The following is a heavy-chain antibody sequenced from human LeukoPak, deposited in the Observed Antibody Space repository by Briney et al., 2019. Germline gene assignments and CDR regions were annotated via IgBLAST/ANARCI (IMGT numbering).Heavy chain of an antibody. Sequence: GGSLRLSCAASGFTFDDYAMHWVRQAPGKGLEWVSGISWNSGSIGYVDSVKGRFTISRDNAKNSLYLQMNSLRAEDTAVYYCARDTYRFDDYWGQGTLVTVSS. J-gene: IGHJ4*02. V-gene: IGHV3-9*01. CDR1: GFTFDDYA. CDR3: ARDTYRFDDY. CDR2: ISWNSGSI.